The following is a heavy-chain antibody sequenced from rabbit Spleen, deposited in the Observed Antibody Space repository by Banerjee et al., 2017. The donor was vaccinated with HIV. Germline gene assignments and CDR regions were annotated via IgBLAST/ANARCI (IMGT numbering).Heavy chain of an antibody. CDR2: IYTGNGKN. Sequence: LSCTASGFSFSSGYDMSWVRQAPGKGLEWIGFIYTGNGKNYYASWAKGRFTISKTSSTTVTLQVTSLTAADTATYFCTRDDGSGHYIDGYFNLWAQAPSSP. D-gene: IGHD1-1*01. V-gene: IGHV1S40*01. CDR3: TRDDGSGHYIDGYFNL. CDR1: GFSFSSGYD. J-gene: IGHJ4*01.